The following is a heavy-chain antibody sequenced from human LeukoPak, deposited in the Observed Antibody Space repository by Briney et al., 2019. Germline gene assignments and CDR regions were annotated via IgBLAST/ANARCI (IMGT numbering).Heavy chain of an antibody. D-gene: IGHD2-15*01. CDR3: ARALRGYCSGGSCYPGDY. CDR2: ITGSDGRT. J-gene: IGHJ4*02. CDR1: GFTFSSYA. Sequence: GGSLRLSCAASGFTFSSYAMSWVRQAPGKGLEWVSGITGSDGRTYYADAVKGRFTISRDNSKNTLYLQMNSLRAEDTAVCYCARALRGYCSGGSCYPGDYWGQGTLVTVSS. V-gene: IGHV3-23*01.